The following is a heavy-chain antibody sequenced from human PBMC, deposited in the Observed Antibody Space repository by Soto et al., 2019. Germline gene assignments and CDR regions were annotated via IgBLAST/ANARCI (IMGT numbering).Heavy chain of an antibody. CDR1: GFTFHGYT. D-gene: IGHD6-13*01. CDR2: INWDGTNK. V-gene: IGHV3-43*01. CDR3: AKEAGTIYFDY. J-gene: IGHJ4*02. Sequence: GGSLRLSRAASGFTFHGYTMHWVRQAPGKGLEWVSLINWDGTNKYYADSVKGRFTISRDNGKNSLYLQMNSLRTEDTALYYCAKEAGTIYFDYWGQGALVTVSS.